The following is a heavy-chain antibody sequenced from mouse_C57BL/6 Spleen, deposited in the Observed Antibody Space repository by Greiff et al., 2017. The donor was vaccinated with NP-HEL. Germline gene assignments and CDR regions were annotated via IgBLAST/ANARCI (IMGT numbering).Heavy chain of an antibody. V-gene: IGHV1-81*01. D-gene: IGHD2-4*01. CDR3: ARGGLRLKAVYFDY. J-gene: IGHJ2*01. Sequence: QVQLQQSGAELARPGASVKLSCKASGYTFTSYGISWVKQRTGQGLEWIGEIYPRSGNTDYNEKFKGKAKLTADKSSSTAYMELRSLTSEDPAVYFCARGGLRLKAVYFDYWGQGTTLTVSS. CDR2: IYPRSGNT. CDR1: GYTFTSYG.